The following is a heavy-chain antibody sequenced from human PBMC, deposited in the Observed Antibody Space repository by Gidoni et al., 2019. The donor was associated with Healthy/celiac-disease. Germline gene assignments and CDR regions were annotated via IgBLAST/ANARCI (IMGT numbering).Heavy chain of an antibody. CDR2: ISGSGGST. Sequence: EVQLLESGGGLVQPGRSLRLSCAASGFTFSSYAMSWVRQAPGKGLEWVSAISGSGGSTYYADSVKGRFTISRDNSKNTLYLQMNSLRAEDTAVYYCAKGLVASFWSGYWGRWGQGTLVTVSS. J-gene: IGHJ4*02. CDR1: GFTFSSYA. V-gene: IGHV3-23*01. CDR3: AKGLVASFWSGYWGR. D-gene: IGHD3-3*01.